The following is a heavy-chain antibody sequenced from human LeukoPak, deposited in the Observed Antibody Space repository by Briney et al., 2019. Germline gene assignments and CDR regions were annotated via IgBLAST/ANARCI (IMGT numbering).Heavy chain of an antibody. J-gene: IGHJ5*02. D-gene: IGHD3-3*01. Sequence: GGSLRLSCAASGFTFSDYYMSRIRQAPGKGLEWVSYISSSGSTIYYADSVKGRFTISRDNAKNSLYLQMNSLRAEDTAVYYCARAMGDYDFWSGFPFDPWGQGTLVTVSS. V-gene: IGHV3-11*04. CDR1: GFTFSDYY. CDR3: ARAMGDYDFWSGFPFDP. CDR2: ISSSGSTI.